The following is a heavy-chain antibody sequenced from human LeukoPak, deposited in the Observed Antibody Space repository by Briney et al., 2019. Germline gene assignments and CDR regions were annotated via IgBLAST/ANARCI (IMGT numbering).Heavy chain of an antibody. J-gene: IGHJ4*02. V-gene: IGHV3-23*01. D-gene: IGHD5-24*01. Sequence: GGSLRLSCAASGFTFSSYAMSWVRQPPGKGLEWVSGISSSGDNTYYADSVKGRFTISRDNSKKTLYLHLNSLRVEDAAVYYCAKDYVSGDGSWDFDYWGQGTLVTVSS. CDR1: GFTFSSYA. CDR3: AKDYVSGDGSWDFDY. CDR2: ISSSGDNT.